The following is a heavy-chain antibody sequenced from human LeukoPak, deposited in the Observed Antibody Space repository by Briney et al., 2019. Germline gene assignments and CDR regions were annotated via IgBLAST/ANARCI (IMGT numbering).Heavy chain of an antibody. Sequence: GGSLRLSCVASGFSFSRFWMSWVRQAPGKGLEWVANMKQDGSEMYYVDSVKGRFTVSRDNAKNSLYLQMNSLRAEDTAVYYCARDLLRGSHAIDYWGQGTLVTVSS. J-gene: IGHJ4*02. D-gene: IGHD3-16*01. V-gene: IGHV3-7*01. CDR1: GFSFSRFW. CDR3: ARDLLRGSHAIDY. CDR2: MKQDGSEM.